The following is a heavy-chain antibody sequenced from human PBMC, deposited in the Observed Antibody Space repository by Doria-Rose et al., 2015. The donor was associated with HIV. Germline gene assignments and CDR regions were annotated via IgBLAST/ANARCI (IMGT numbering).Heavy chain of an antibody. CDR3: ATGVTLDY. CDR2: ISSTSAYI. CDR1: GFTFSSHR. J-gene: IGHJ4*02. Sequence: VQLVESGGGLVRPGGSLRLSCATSGFTFSSHRINRVRQAPGKGLEWVSSISSTSAYINYADSVRGRFTISRDNARNSLYLQMDSLRAEDTAIYYCATGVTLDYWGQGTLVTVSS. V-gene: IGHV3-21*01. D-gene: IGHD3-10*01.